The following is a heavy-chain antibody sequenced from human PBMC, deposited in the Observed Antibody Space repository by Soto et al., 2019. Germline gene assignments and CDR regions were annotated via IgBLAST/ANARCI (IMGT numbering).Heavy chain of an antibody. J-gene: IGHJ4*02. CDR1: GGSISSYY. V-gene: IGHV4-59*01. CDR3: ARTLYSYGPRFDY. Sequence: QVQLQESGPGLVKPSETLSLTCTVSGGSISSYYWSWIRQPPGKGLEWIGYIYYSGSTNYNPSLKSGVTISVDTSKNQFSLRLSSVTAADTAVYYCARTLYSYGPRFDYWGQGTLVTVSS. CDR2: IYYSGST. D-gene: IGHD5-18*01.